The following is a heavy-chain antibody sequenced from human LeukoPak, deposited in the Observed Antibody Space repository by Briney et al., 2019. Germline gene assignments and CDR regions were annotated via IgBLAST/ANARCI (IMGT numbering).Heavy chain of an antibody. V-gene: IGHV1-2*02. CDR2: INPNSGGT. CDR3: ARDSGDYGDYVGTFDY. Sequence: ASVKVSCKASGYTFTGYYMHWVRQAPGQGLEWMGWINPNSGGTNYAQKFQGRVTMTRDTSISTAYMELSRLRSDDTAVYYCARDSGDYGDYVGTFDYWGQGTLVTVSS. CDR1: GYTFTGYY. D-gene: IGHD4-17*01. J-gene: IGHJ4*02.